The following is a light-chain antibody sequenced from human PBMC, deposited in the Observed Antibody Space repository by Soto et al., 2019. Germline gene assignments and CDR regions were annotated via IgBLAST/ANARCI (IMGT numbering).Light chain of an antibody. V-gene: IGKV1-12*01. CDR2: AAS. J-gene: IGKJ1*01. CDR1: QDISSW. CDR3: QQAHSFPWT. Sequence: DIQVTQSPSSVSASVGDRVTITCRASQDISSWLAWYQQKPGKAPQLLISAASSLQSGVPPRFSGTRSGTDSTLTITNLQPEDFATYYCQQAHSFPWTFGQGTKVEIK.